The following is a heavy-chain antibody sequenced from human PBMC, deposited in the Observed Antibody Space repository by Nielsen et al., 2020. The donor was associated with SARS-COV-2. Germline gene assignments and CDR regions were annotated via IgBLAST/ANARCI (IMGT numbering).Heavy chain of an antibody. Sequence: GESLKISCKDSGYSLTSYWISWVRQMPGKGLEWMGRIDPTDSYTNYSPSFQGHVTISADKSISTAYLQWSSLKASDTAMYYCARRDSSGWNIDYWGQGTQVTVSS. CDR2: IDPTDSYT. CDR1: GYSLTSYW. CDR3: ARRDSSGWNIDY. D-gene: IGHD6-19*01. V-gene: IGHV5-10-1*01. J-gene: IGHJ4*02.